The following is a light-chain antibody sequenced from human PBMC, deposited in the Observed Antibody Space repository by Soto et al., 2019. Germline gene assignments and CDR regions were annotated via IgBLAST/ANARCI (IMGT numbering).Light chain of an antibody. CDR1: QSLLQSNGYNY. CDR2: FGS. J-gene: IGKJ1*01. V-gene: IGKV2-28*01. Sequence: DIVMTQSPLSLPVTPGEPASISCNSSQSLLQSNGYNYLDWYLQKPGQSPQLLIYFGSYRASGVPDRFSGSGSGTDFTLKIRRVEAEDVGVYYCMQAQQTPPTFGQGTKVDIK. CDR3: MQAQQTPPT.